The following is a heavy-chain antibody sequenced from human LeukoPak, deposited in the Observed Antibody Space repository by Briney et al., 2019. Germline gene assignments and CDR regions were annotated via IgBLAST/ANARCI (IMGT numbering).Heavy chain of an antibody. J-gene: IGHJ4*02. Sequence: ASVKVSCKASGYTFTSYGISWVRQAPGQGLEWMGWISAYNGKTNYAQKLQGRVTMTTDTSTSTAYMELRSLRSDDTAVYYCARDLGWRDSSGSSDYWGQGTLVTVSS. D-gene: IGHD3-22*01. V-gene: IGHV1-18*01. CDR2: ISAYNGKT. CDR1: GYTFTSYG. CDR3: ARDLGWRDSSGSSDY.